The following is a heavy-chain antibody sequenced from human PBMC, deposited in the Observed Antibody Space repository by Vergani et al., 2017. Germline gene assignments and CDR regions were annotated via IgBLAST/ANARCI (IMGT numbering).Heavy chain of an antibody. J-gene: IGHJ5*02. CDR1: GASIRSSNYY. CDR3: ARHSTVEWLVKLGWIDP. D-gene: IGHD6-19*01. Sequence: QLQLQESGPGLVKPSATLSLTCSVSGASIRSSNYYWCWIRQPPSKGLEWIASIYYSWCTYYNPSLKSRVTISVDTSKNQFSLKLSSVTAADTAVYFCARHSTVEWLVKLGWIDPWGQGILVTVSS. CDR2: IYYSWCT. V-gene: IGHV4-39*01.